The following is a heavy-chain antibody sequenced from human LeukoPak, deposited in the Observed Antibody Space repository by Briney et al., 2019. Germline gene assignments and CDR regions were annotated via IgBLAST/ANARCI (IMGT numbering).Heavy chain of an antibody. D-gene: IGHD3-22*01. CDR2: IIPIFGTA. V-gene: IGHV1-69*01. Sequence: ASVKVSCKASGGTFSSYAISWVRQAPGQGLEWMGGIIPIFGTANYAQKFQGRVTITADESTSTAYMELSSLRSEDTAVYYCARDRKTYYYDSSGYYYDGFDFWGQGTLVTVSS. J-gene: IGHJ4*02. CDR3: ARDRKTYYYDSSGYYYDGFDF. CDR1: GGTFSSYA.